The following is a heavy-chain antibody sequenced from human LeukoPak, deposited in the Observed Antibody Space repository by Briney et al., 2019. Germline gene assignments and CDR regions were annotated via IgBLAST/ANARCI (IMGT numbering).Heavy chain of an antibody. Sequence: GGSLRLSCTASGFTFGDYVMSWVRQAPGKGLEWVGFIRSKAYGGTTKNAASVKGRFTISRDDSRSIAYLQMNSLKTEDTAVYYCARERRAWGEDFWGQGTLVTVSS. V-gene: IGHV3-49*04. D-gene: IGHD3-16*01. CDR3: ARERRAWGEDF. J-gene: IGHJ4*02. CDR2: IRSKAYGGTT. CDR1: GFTFGDYV.